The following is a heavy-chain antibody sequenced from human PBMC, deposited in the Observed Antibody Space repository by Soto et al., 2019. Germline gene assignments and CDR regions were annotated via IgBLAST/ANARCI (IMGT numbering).Heavy chain of an antibody. CDR3: AKATRESRAYGDYRGYFDY. D-gene: IGHD4-17*01. V-gene: IGHV3-23*01. CDR1: GFTFSSYA. J-gene: IGHJ4*02. Sequence: EVQLLESGGGLVQPGGSLRLSCAASGFTFSSYAMSWVRQAPGKGLEWVSAISGSGGSTYYADSVKGRFTISRDNSKNTLYLQMNSLRAEDTAVYYCAKATRESRAYGDYRGYFDYWGQGTLVTVSS. CDR2: ISGSGGST.